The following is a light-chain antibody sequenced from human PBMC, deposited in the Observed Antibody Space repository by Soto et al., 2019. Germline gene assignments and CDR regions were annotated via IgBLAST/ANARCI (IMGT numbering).Light chain of an antibody. V-gene: IGKV1-5*03. CDR2: KAS. Sequence: DIQMTQSPSTLSGSVGDRVTITCRASPTISSWLAWYQQKPGKDPKLLIYKASTIKSGVPSRFRGSGSGTEFTLTISSLQPDDFATYYCQHHNSYSAAFGQGTKVELK. CDR1: PTISSW. CDR3: QHHNSYSAA. J-gene: IGKJ1*01.